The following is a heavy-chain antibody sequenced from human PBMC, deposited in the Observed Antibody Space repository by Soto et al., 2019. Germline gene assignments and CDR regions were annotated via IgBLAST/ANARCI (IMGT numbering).Heavy chain of an antibody. D-gene: IGHD2-15*01. Sequence: QVQLVQSGAEVKKPGSSVKVSCKASGCTFSSYAISWVRQAPRQGLEWMGGIIPMFGTTTIAQKLQGRVTIPADESTSTAYMEVSRLTSDARAVYYCAIPFGGNNSWFDPWGQGTLVTVSS. J-gene: IGHJ5*02. CDR2: IIPMFGTT. CDR3: AIPFGGNNSWFDP. CDR1: GCTFSSYA. V-gene: IGHV1-69*12.